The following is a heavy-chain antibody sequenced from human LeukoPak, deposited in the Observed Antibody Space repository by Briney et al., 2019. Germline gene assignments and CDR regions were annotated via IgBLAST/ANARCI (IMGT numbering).Heavy chain of an antibody. J-gene: IGHJ5*02. Sequence: GSLRLSCAASGFTFSDYYMSRIRQAPGKGLEWVGRIYTSGSTNYNPSLKSRVTISVDTSKNQFPLKLSSVTAADTAVYYCARDHGSSGWFDPWGQGTLVTVSS. V-gene: IGHV4-4*08. CDR1: GFTFSDYY. D-gene: IGHD6-6*01. CDR2: IYTSGST. CDR3: ARDHGSSGWFDP.